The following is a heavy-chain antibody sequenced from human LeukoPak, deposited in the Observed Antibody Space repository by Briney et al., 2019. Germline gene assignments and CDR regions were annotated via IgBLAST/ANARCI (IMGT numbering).Heavy chain of an antibody. CDR1: GFNFSGSR. D-gene: IGHD2-21*01. CDR3: VRGDWYLES. J-gene: IGHJ4*02. CDR2: INRDGTEK. V-gene: IGHV3-7*04. Sequence: PGGSLRLSCATSGFNFSGSRMTWVRQAPGKGLQWVANINRDGTEKHFLDSVEGRFTISRDNAKNSLYLQMNTLRPQDTALYSCVRGDWYLESWGQGTLVTVSS.